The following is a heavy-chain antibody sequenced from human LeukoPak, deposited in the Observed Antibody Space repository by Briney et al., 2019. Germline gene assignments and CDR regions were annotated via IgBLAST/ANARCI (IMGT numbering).Heavy chain of an antibody. CDR1: GGSIRNYY. Sequence: TSETLSLTCSVSGGSIRNYYWTWIRQPPGKGLEWIGHISNSGSTKYNPSLKSRVTMSLDTSKNQFSLRLTSVTAADTAVYYCARGFDSKSTYFDYWSQGTLVTVSS. V-gene: IGHV4-59*01. CDR2: ISNSGST. CDR3: ARGFDSKSTYFDY. J-gene: IGHJ4*02. D-gene: IGHD5-12*01.